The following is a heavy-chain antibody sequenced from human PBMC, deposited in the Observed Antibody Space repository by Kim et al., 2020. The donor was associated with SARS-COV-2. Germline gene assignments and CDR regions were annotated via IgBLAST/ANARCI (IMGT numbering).Heavy chain of an antibody. CDR1: GFTFSSYA. V-gene: IGHV3-30*04. CDR2: ISYDGSNK. D-gene: IGHD6-19*01. J-gene: IGHJ4*01. Sequence: GGSLRLSCAASGFTFSSYAMHWVRQAPGKGLEWVAVISYDGSNKYYADSVKGRFTISRDNSKNTLYLQMNSLRAEDTAVYYCARDEQWLPTHSWLLLYWG. CDR3: ARDEQWLPTHSWLLLY.